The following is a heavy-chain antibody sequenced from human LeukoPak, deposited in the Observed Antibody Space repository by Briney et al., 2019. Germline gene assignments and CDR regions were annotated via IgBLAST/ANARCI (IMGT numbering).Heavy chain of an antibody. CDR3: AKGTGDMGYYFDR. CDR2: IRVNDET. CDR1: GFTFRNYA. J-gene: IGHJ4*02. Sequence: PGGSLRLSCAASGFTFRNYAMNWVRQAPGKGLEWVSGIRVNDETYYADSVKGRFTISRDNSENTLYLQMGGLRAEDTAVYYCAKGTGDMGYYFDRWGQGTLVTVSS. V-gene: IGHV3-23*01. D-gene: IGHD7-27*01.